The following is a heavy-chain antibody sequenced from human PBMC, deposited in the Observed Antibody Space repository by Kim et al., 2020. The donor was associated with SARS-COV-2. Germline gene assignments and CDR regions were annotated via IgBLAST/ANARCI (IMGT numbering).Heavy chain of an antibody. J-gene: IGHJ4*02. V-gene: IGHV7-4-1*02. CDR3: ARERGYSGYDFDY. Sequence: YAQGFAGRFVFSLDTSVSTAYLQISSLKAEDTAVYYCARERGYSGYDFDYWGQGTLVTVSS. D-gene: IGHD5-12*01.